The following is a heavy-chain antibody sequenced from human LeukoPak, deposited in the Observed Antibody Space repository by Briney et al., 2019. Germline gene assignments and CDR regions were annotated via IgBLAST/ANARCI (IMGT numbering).Heavy chain of an antibody. CDR3: ASAAGPFDN. Sequence: GGSLRLSCAASGFTFSTYGMHWVRQAPGKGPEWVAVIWFDGSNKYYADSVKGRFTISRDNSKNTLYLEMNSLRAEDTAVYYCASAAGPFDNWGQGTLVTVSS. CDR2: IWFDGSNK. V-gene: IGHV3-33*08. CDR1: GFTFSTYG. D-gene: IGHD6-13*01. J-gene: IGHJ4*02.